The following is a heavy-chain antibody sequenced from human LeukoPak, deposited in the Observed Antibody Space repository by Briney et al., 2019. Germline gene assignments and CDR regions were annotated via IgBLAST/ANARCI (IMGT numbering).Heavy chain of an antibody. CDR3: ARERAYGYYYYYYGMDV. V-gene: IGHV3-66*03. CDR1: GFTVSSNY. CDR2: IYSCGST. D-gene: IGHD4-17*01. Sequence: GGSLRLSCAASGFTVSSNYMSWVRQAPGKGLEWVSVIYSCGSTYYADSVKGRFTISRDNSKNTLYLQMNSLRAEDTAVYYCARERAYGYYYYYYGMDVWGQGTTVTVSS. J-gene: IGHJ6*02.